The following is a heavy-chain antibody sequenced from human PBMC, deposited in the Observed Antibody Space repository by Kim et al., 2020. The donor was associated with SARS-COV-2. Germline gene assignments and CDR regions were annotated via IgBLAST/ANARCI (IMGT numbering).Heavy chain of an antibody. Sequence: SETLSLTCAVSGGSISSSNWWSWVRQPPGKGLEWIGEIYHSGSTNYNPSLKSRVTISVDKSKNQFSLKLSSVTAADTAVYYCARDKYGWFGELLRGWFDPWGQGTLVTVSS. CDR2: IYHSGST. J-gene: IGHJ5*02. D-gene: IGHD3-10*01. V-gene: IGHV4-4*02. CDR1: GGSISSSNW. CDR3: ARDKYGWFGELLRGWFDP.